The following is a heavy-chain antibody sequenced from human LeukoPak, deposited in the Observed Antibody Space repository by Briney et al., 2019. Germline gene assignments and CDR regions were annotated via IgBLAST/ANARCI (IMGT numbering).Heavy chain of an antibody. D-gene: IGHD5-12*01. V-gene: IGHV3-23*01. Sequence: GGSLRLSCAASGFTFSTYAMTWVRQAPGRGLEGVSATSGGGGSTYCAESVRGRFTMSRDNSKNTVYLQMNSLRADDTAVYFCANGKARSWLDWFDPWGQGTLVTVSS. J-gene: IGHJ5*02. CDR3: ANGKARSWLDWFDP. CDR2: TSGGGGST. CDR1: GFTFSTYA.